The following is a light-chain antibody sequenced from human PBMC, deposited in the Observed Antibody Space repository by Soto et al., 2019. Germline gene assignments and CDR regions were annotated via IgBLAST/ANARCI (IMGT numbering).Light chain of an antibody. CDR2: DAS. Sequence: EIVLTQSPATLSLSPGERATLSCRASQSVSSYLAWYQQKPGQAPRLLIYDASNRATGIPVRFSGSGSATDFTLTISSLEAEDFAVYYCQQRSNWPLTFGGGTKVEIK. J-gene: IGKJ4*01. CDR1: QSVSSY. CDR3: QQRSNWPLT. V-gene: IGKV3-11*01.